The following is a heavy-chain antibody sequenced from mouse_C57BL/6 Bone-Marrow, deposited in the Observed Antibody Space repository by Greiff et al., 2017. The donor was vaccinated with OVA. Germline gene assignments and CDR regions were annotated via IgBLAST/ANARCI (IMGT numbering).Heavy chain of an antibody. D-gene: IGHD2-2*01. CDR2: ISSGGSYT. J-gene: IGHJ3*01. CDR3: ARRRDYGYDEFAY. V-gene: IGHV5-6*02. Sequence: EVKVVESGGDLVKPGGSLKLSCAASGFTFSSYGMSWVRPTPDKRLEWVATISSGGSYTYYPDSVKGRFTISRDNAKNTLYLQMSSLKSEDTAMYYCARRRDYGYDEFAYWGQGTLVTVSA. CDR1: GFTFSSYG.